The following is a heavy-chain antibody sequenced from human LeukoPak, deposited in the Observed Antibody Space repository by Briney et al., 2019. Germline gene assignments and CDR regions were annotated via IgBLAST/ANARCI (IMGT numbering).Heavy chain of an antibody. CDR2: ISGSGGST. CDR3: AKRERGSYSLDY. J-gene: IGHJ4*02. D-gene: IGHD1-26*01. CDR1: GFTFSSYA. V-gene: IGHV3-23*01. Sequence: PGGSLRLSCAASGFTFSSYAMSWVRQPPGKGLEWVSAISGSGGSTYYADSVKGRFTISRDNSKNTLYLQMNSLRAEDTAVYYCAKRERGSYSLDYWGRGTLVTVSS.